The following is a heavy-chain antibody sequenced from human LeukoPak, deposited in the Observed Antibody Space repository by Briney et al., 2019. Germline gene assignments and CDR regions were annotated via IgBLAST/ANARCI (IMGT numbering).Heavy chain of an antibody. J-gene: IGHJ4*02. D-gene: IGHD6-13*01. V-gene: IGHV4-59*01. CDR3: ARVTGYMVEDYFDS. Sequence: TASETLSLTCTVSVGSISSYYWSWIRQPPGKGLEWIGYIYYSGSTNYNPSLKSRVTISVDTSKNQFSLRLRSVTAADTAVYYCARVTGYMVEDYFDSWGQGTLVTVSS. CDR1: VGSISSYY. CDR2: IYYSGST.